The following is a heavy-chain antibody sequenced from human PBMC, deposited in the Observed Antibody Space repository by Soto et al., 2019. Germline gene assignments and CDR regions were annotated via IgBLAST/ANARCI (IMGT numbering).Heavy chain of an antibody. Sequence: GGSLRLSCAASGFTFSSYGMHWVRQAPGKGLEWVAVIWYDGSNKYYADSVKGRFTISRDNSKNTLYLQMNSLRAEDTAVYYCARASHYGDYGEVYFDYWGQGTLVTVSS. CDR3: ARASHYGDYGEVYFDY. V-gene: IGHV3-33*01. D-gene: IGHD4-17*01. J-gene: IGHJ4*02. CDR1: GFTFSSYG. CDR2: IWYDGSNK.